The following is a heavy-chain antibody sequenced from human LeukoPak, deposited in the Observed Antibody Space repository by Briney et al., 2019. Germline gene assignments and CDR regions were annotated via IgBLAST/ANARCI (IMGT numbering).Heavy chain of an antibody. CDR3: ASLLFTMVRGVNY. Sequence: GGSLRLSCAASGFTFDDYAMHWVRQAPGKGLEWVSGISWNSGSIGYADSVKGRFTISRDNAKNSLYLQMNSLRAEDTAVYYCASLLFTMVRGVNYWGQGTLVTVSS. D-gene: IGHD3-10*01. J-gene: IGHJ4*02. V-gene: IGHV3-9*01. CDR2: ISWNSGSI. CDR1: GFTFDDYA.